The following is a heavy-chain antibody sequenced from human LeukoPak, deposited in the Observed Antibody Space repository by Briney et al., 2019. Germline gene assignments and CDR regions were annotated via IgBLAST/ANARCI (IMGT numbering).Heavy chain of an antibody. CDR2: IKKDGSEK. J-gene: IGHJ4*02. V-gene: IGHV3-7*01. D-gene: IGHD7-27*01. Sequence: PGGSLRLSCAASGFTFNYYWMSWVRQAPGKRLEWVANIKKDGSEKYYVDSVKGRFTISRDNVQNSLFLQMNSLRAEDTAVYYCARDAWGVDYWGQGTLVTVSS. CDR3: ARDAWGVDY. CDR1: GFTFNYYW.